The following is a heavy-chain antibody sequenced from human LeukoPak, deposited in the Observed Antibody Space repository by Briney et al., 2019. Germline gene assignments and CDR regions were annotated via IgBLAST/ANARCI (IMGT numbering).Heavy chain of an antibody. D-gene: IGHD1-20*01. CDR2: INPSGGST. CDR3: ARGPKSKYIWNERTDFDY. J-gene: IGHJ4*02. V-gene: IGHV1-46*01. CDR1: GYTFTSYY. Sequence: ASVKVSCKASGYTFTSYYMHWVRQAPGQGLEWMGIINPSGGSTSYAQKFQGRVTMTRDTSTSTVYMELSSLRSEDTAVYYCARGPKSKYIWNERTDFDYWGQGTLVTVSS.